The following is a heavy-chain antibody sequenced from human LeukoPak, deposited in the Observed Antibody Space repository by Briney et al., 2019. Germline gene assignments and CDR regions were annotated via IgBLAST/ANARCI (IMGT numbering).Heavy chain of an antibody. D-gene: IGHD6-13*01. CDR3: ARQQLASSSWYPGGYFQH. J-gene: IGHJ1*01. V-gene: IGHV4-39*01. CDR1: GGSISSSSYY. Sequence: SETLSLTCTVSGGSISSSSYYWGWIRQPPGKGLEWIGSIYYSGSTYYNPSLKRRVTISVDTSKNQFSLKLSSVTAADTAVYYCARQQLASSSWYPGGYFQHWGQGTLVTVSS. CDR2: IYYSGST.